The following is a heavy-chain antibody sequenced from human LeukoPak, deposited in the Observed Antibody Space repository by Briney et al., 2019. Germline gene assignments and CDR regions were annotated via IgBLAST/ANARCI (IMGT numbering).Heavy chain of an antibody. CDR3: ARDRRSYYWRFDP. Sequence: ASAKVSCKASGYTFTSYDINWVRQATGQGLEWMGWMNPNSGNTGYAQKFRGRVTMTRNTSISTAYIELSGQGSADKAVYYCARDRRSYYWRFDPWGQGTLVTVSS. CDR2: MNPNSGNT. D-gene: IGHD1-26*01. V-gene: IGHV1-8*01. J-gene: IGHJ5*02. CDR1: GYTFTSYD.